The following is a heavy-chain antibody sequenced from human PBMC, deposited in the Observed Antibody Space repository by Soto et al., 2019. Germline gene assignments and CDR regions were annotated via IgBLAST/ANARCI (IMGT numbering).Heavy chain of an antibody. CDR1: GYTFTSYA. Sequence: QVQLVQSGAEVKKPGASVKVSCKASGYTFTSYAMHWVRQAPGQRLEWMGWINAGNGNTKYSQKIQGRVTITRDTSARADYMELSSLRSEDMAVYYCAVAELRYFDWLFKSFDYWGQGTLVTVSS. CDR3: AVAELRYFDWLFKSFDY. D-gene: IGHD3-9*01. J-gene: IGHJ4*02. V-gene: IGHV1-3*01. CDR2: INAGNGNT.